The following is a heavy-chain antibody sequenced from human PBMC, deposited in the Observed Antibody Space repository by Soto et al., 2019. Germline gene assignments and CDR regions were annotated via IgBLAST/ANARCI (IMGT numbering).Heavy chain of an antibody. Sequence: GESLKISCKGSGYSFTSYWISWVRQMPGKGLEWMGRIDPSDSYTNYSPSFQGHVTISADKSISTAYLQWSSLKASDTAMYYCARRSVVEATISRLHYYGMDVWGQGTTVTVSS. CDR3: ARRSVVEATISRLHYYGMDV. D-gene: IGHD5-12*01. V-gene: IGHV5-10-1*01. CDR1: GYSFTSYW. CDR2: IDPSDSYT. J-gene: IGHJ6*02.